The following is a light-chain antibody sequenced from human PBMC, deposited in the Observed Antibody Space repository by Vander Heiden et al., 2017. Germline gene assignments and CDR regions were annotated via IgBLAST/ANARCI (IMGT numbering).Light chain of an antibody. CDR2: TAS. V-gene: IGKV3-20*01. J-gene: IGKJ1*01. CDR1: QSVNRNY. CDR3: QQYISSPWT. Sequence: EIVLPQSPGTLSLSPGARATLSCRPSQSVNRNYLAWCQPKPGQAPRLLISTASSRATGIPDRFSGRGSGTDFTLTISRLEPDDFAVYYCQQYISSPWTFGQGTKVEIK.